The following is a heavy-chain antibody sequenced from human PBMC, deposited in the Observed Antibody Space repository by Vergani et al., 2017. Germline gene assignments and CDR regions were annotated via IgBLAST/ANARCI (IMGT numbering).Heavy chain of an antibody. CDR1: GCTFSSYA. V-gene: IGHV3-30-3*01. CDR2: ISYDGSNK. D-gene: IGHD1-26*01. Sequence: QVQLVESGGGVVQPGRSLRLSCAASGCTFSSYAMHWVRQAPGKGLEWVAVISYDGSNKYYADSVKGRFTISRDNSKNTLYLQMNSLRAEDTAVYYCARDHNWDLPGRWFDPWGQGTLVTVSS. J-gene: IGHJ5*02. CDR3: ARDHNWDLPGRWFDP.